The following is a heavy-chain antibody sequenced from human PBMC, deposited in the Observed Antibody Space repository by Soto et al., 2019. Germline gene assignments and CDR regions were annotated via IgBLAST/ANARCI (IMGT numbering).Heavy chain of an antibody. D-gene: IGHD2-15*01. CDR3: ARDDCNGGSCDGGHYLDL. J-gene: IGHJ2*01. V-gene: IGHV1-18*01. CDR2: ISPKFGRT. Sequence: QVQLVQSGPEVKKAGASVAVSCTAPTEYIFLAYGFDCVRQAPGQGLEWMGWISPKFGRTNYARTLQDRFTMTTDVSTNSVSMELRDLRSDDTAVYYCARDDCNGGSCDGGHYLDLWGRGTPISVSS. CDR1: EYIFLAYG.